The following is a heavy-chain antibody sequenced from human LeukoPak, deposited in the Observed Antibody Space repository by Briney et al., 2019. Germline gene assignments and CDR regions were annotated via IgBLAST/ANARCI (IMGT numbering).Heavy chain of an antibody. CDR2: ISSSSSYI. Sequence: GGSLRLSCAASGFTFSTYTMNWVRQAPGKGLEWVSSISSSSSYIYYADSVKGRFTISRDNAKNSLYLQMNSLRAEDTTVYYCERDVVGNLVGAFDIWGQGTMVSVSS. CDR3: ERDVVGNLVGAFDI. J-gene: IGHJ3*02. V-gene: IGHV3-21*01. D-gene: IGHD1-7*01. CDR1: GFTFSTYT.